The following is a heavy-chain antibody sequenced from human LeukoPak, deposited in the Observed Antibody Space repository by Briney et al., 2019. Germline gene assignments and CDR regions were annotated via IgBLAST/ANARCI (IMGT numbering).Heavy chain of an antibody. CDR1: GFTFSSYA. J-gene: IGHJ4*02. CDR3: AKDLGGRITMIVVVSPFDY. D-gene: IGHD3-22*01. Sequence: PGGSLRLSCAASGFTFSSYAMSWVRQAPGKGLEWVSATSGSGGSTYYADSVKGRFTISRDNSKNTLYLQMNSLRAEDTAVYYCAKDLGGRITMIVVVSPFDYWGQGTLVTVSS. CDR2: TSGSGGST. V-gene: IGHV3-23*01.